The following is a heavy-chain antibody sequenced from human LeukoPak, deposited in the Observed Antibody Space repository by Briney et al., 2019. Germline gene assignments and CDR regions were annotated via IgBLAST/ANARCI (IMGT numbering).Heavy chain of an antibody. V-gene: IGHV3-23*01. CDR1: GFTFSSYG. CDR2: ISGSGVST. Sequence: GGSLRLSCAASGFTFSSYGISWVRQAPGKGLEWVSGISGSGVSTYYADSVMGRFTISRDNSKNTLSLQMNSLRAEDTAVYYCAKDARVRPAATLTSHIDYWGQGTLVTVSS. D-gene: IGHD2-2*01. J-gene: IGHJ4*02. CDR3: AKDARVRPAATLTSHIDY.